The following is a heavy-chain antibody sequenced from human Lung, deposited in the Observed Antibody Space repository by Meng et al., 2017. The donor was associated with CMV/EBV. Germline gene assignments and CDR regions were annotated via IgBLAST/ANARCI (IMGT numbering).Heavy chain of an antibody. Sequence: GEXXKISCAVSGLTARNNFMTWVRQAPGKGLEWVSVIYSGDSTYYADSVKGRFTISRDNSQNILFLQMNNLRGEDMAIYFCGRDWRNAGRSRGGIDWGHGTXVTVSS. J-gene: IGHJ4*01. CDR1: GLTARNNF. V-gene: IGHV3-53*01. D-gene: IGHD3-16*02. CDR2: IYSGDST. CDR3: GRDWRNAGRSRGGID.